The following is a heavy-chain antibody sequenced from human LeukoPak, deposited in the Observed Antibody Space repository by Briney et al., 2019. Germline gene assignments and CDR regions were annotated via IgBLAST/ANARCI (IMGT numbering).Heavy chain of an antibody. D-gene: IGHD2-15*01. CDR2: IIPIFGTA. V-gene: IGHV1-69*05. J-gene: IGHJ4*02. Sequence: SVKVSCKASGGTFSSYAISWVRQAPGQGLEWMGGIIPIFGTANYAQKFQGRVTINTDESTSTAYMELSSLRSEDTAVYYCASSGLRPVAATPYYFDYWGQGTLVTVSS. CDR1: GGTFSSYA. CDR3: ASSGLRPVAATPYYFDY.